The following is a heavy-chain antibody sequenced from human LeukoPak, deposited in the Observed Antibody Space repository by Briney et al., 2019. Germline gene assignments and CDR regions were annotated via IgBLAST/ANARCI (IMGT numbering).Heavy chain of an antibody. Sequence: GGSLRLSCAASGFTFNNYVLNWVRQAPGKGLEWVSAISGSGGSTYYADSVKGRLTISRDNSKNTLYLQMNSLRAEDTAVYYCASQIVGATPYWGQGTLVTVSS. CDR3: ASQIVGATPY. CDR1: GFTFNNYV. J-gene: IGHJ4*02. CDR2: ISGSGGST. D-gene: IGHD1-26*01. V-gene: IGHV3-23*01.